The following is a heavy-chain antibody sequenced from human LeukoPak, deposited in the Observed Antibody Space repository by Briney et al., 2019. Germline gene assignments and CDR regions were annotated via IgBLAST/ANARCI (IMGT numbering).Heavy chain of an antibody. CDR2: MNPNSGNT. J-gene: IGHJ4*02. V-gene: IGHV1-8*01. CDR3: ARSPGDYYFDY. D-gene: IGHD4-17*01. CDR1: GYTFTIYD. Sequence: ASVTVSFTASGYTFTIYDINWVRQATGQGLEWMGWMNPNSGNTGYAQKFQGRVTMTRNTSISTAYMEPSSLRSEDTAVYYCARSPGDYYFDYWGQGTLVTVSS.